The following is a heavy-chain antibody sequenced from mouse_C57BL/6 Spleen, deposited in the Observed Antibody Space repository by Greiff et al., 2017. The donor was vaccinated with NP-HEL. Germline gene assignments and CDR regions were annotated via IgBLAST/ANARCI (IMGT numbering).Heavy chain of an antibody. D-gene: IGHD1-1*01. J-gene: IGHJ2*01. CDR2: IYPGSGST. CDR3: ARRRGYYGSSY. CDR1: GYTFTSYW. V-gene: IGHV1-55*01. Sequence: VQLQESGAELVKPGASVKMSCKASGYTFTSYWITWVKQRPGQGLEWIGDIYPGSGSTNYNEKFKSKATLTVDTSSSTAYMQLSSLTSEDSAVYYCARRRGYYGSSYWGQGTTLTVSS.